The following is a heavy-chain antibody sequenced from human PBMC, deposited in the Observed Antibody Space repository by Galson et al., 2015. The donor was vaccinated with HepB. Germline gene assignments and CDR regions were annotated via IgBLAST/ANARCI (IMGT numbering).Heavy chain of an antibody. D-gene: IGHD6-19*01. J-gene: IGHJ5*02. Sequence: SLRLSCAASGFTFTSYAMHWVRQAPGKGLEWVAAISYHGSNKQYADSLKGRFTISRDNFKNTLYLQLNSLRPEDTAVYYCARDPGNGVAVTGGWLGPWGQGTLVTVSS. CDR3: ARDPGNGVAVTGGWLGP. CDR2: ISYHGSNK. V-gene: IGHV3-30-3*01. CDR1: GFTFTSYA.